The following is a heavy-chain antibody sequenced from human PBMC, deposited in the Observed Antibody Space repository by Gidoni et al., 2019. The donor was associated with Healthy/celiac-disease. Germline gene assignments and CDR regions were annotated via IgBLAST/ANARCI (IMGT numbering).Heavy chain of an antibody. D-gene: IGHD3-10*01. CDR3: ALTMVRGVIPPHFDL. CDR2: IYYSGST. V-gene: IGHV4-39*01. CDR1: GGPISSSSDY. Sequence: QLQLQESGPGLVKPSETLSLTCTVSGGPISSSSDYWGWIRQPPGKGLEWIGGIYYSGSTYNNPSLKSRVTISVDTSKNQFSLKLSSVTAADTAVYYCALTMVRGVIPPHFDLWGRGTLVTVSS. J-gene: IGHJ2*01.